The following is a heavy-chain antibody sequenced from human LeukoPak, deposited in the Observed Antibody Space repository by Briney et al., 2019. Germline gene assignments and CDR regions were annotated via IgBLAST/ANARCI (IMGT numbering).Heavy chain of an antibody. D-gene: IGHD3-10*01. CDR2: INQDGSGE. J-gene: IGHJ4*02. Sequence: GGSLRLSCTASGFPFSTYWLGWVRQAPGKGLEWVANINQDGSGEYYAGSVKGRFTIARDNAKNSLYLQMNSLRAEDTAVYYCARQGSGSYLFDYWGQGTLVTVSS. CDR3: ARQGSGSYLFDY. CDR1: GFPFSTYW. V-gene: IGHV3-7*01.